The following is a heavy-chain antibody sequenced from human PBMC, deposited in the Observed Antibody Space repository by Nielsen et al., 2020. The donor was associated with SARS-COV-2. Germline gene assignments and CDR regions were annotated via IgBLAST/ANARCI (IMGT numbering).Heavy chain of an antibody. V-gene: IGHV1-46*01. CDR3: ARNGAAAQYYALEV. Sequence: ASVKVSCKASGYTFTNYYMHWVRQAPGQGLEWMGIINPSGGSTNYAQKFQGRVTMTRDTSISTAYMELSRLTSDDTAVYYCARNGAAAQYYALEVWGQGTTVTVSS. J-gene: IGHJ6*02. D-gene: IGHD6-25*01. CDR2: INPSGGST. CDR1: GYTFTNYY.